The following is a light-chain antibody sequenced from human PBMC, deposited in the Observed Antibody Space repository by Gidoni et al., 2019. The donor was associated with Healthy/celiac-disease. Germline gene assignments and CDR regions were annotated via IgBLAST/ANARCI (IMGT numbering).Light chain of an antibody. Sequence: EMVLTQSPGTLSLSPGERATLSCRASQSVTNNYLAWYQQKPGQAPRLLIYGASSRATGIPDRFSGSGSGTDFTLTISRLEPEDFAVYYCQHYGSFGQGTKVEIK. CDR1: QSVTNNY. CDR2: GAS. V-gene: IGKV3-20*01. CDR3: QHYGS. J-gene: IGKJ1*01.